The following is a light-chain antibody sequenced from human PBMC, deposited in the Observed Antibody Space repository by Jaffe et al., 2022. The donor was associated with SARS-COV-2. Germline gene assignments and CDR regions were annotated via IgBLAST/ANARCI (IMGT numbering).Light chain of an antibody. J-gene: IGKJ1*01. CDR3: QHYGSSRWT. CDR2: GAS. CDR1: QTVSSNY. Sequence: EIVLTQSPGTLSLSPGERATLSCRASQTVSSNYLAWYQQRPGQAPRLLIYGASSRATGIPDRFSGGGSGTDFTLTISRLEPEDFAVYYCQHYGSSRWTFGPGAKVEIK. V-gene: IGKV3-20*01.